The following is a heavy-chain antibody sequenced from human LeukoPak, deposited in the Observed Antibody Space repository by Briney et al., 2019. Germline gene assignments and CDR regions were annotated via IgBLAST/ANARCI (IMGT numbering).Heavy chain of an antibody. CDR1: GGTFSSYA. CDR2: IIPIFGIA. V-gene: IGHV1-69*04. D-gene: IGHD3-22*01. J-gene: IGHJ4*02. Sequence: VASVKVSCKASGGTFSSYAISWVRQAPGQGLEWVGRIIPIFGIANYAQKFQGRVTITADKSTSTAYMELSSLRSEDTAVYYCARDGGYYDSSGYYYDYWGQGTLVTVSS. CDR3: ARDGGYYDSSGYYYDY.